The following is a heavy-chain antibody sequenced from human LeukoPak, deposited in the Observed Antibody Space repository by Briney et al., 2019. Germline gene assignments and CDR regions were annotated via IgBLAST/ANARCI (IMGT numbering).Heavy chain of an antibody. Sequence: GGSLRLSCAASGFTFDDYTMHWVRQAPGKGLEWVSLITWDAGSTYYADSVKGRFTISRDNSKNSLYLQMSSLRAEDTAVYYCARDFEYYGLDYWGQGTVVTVSS. V-gene: IGHV3-43*01. J-gene: IGHJ4*02. CDR1: GFTFDDYT. CDR3: ARDFEYYGLDY. CDR2: ITWDAGST. D-gene: IGHD3-10*01.